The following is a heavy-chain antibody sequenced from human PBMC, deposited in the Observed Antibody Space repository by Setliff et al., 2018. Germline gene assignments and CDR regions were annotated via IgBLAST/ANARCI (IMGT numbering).Heavy chain of an antibody. J-gene: IGHJ4*02. D-gene: IGHD6-13*01. V-gene: IGHV3-64*04. CDR1: GFVFNSYA. CDR3: ARAGVAAAGEKGVFEH. CDR2: ITSDGGSS. Sequence: PGGSLRLSCTASGFVFNSYAMHWVRQVPGKGLEFVASITSDGGSSYYANPVKGRVTMTRDTSTSTIYLELTSLRSDDTAVYYCARAGVAAAGEKGVFEHWGQGTLVTVSS.